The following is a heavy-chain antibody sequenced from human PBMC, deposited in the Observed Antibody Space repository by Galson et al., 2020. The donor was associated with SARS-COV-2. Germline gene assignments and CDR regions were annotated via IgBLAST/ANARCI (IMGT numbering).Heavy chain of an antibody. CDR2: IDWDDDK. CDR3: ARPKPGYGFEF. V-gene: IGHV2-70*04. D-gene: IGHD3-10*01. CDR1: GFSLSTSGMR. Sequence: SGPTLVQPTQTLTLTCTSSGFSLSTSGMRVSWIPQPPGTALEWLARIDWDDDKYYSTSLKTRLTISKDTSKNQVVLTMTNMDPVDTATYYCARPKPGYGFEFWGQGTLVTVSS. J-gene: IGHJ4*02.